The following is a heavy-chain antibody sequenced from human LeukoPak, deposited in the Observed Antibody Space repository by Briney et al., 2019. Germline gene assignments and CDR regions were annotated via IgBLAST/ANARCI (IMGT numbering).Heavy chain of an antibody. V-gene: IGHV4-30-4*01. CDR2: FYYSDSA. J-gene: IGHJ6*02. Sequence: SRTLSLTCTVSGGSITSGYYYWSWIRQPPGKGLEWIGSFYYSDSAYYSPSLKSRLTISVDTSKNQFSLKLSSVTAADTAVYYCARVVAGYCSSATCHRYTMDVWGQGTTVTVSS. CDR3: ARVVAGYCSSATCHRYTMDV. D-gene: IGHD2-2*03. CDR1: GGSITSGYYY.